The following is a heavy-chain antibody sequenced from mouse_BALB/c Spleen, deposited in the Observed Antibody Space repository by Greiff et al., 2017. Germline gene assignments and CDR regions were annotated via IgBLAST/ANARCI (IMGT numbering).Heavy chain of an antibody. Sequence: EVQRVESGGGLVQPGGSLKLSCAASGFTFSSYGMSWVRQTPDKRLELVATINSNGGSTYYPDSVKGRFTISRDNAKNTLYLQMSSLKSEDTAMYYCAREYGNYYWYFDVWGAGTTVTVSS. V-gene: IGHV5-6-3*01. CDR3: AREYGNYYWYFDV. D-gene: IGHD2-1*01. CDR1: GFTFSSYG. J-gene: IGHJ1*01. CDR2: INSNGGST.